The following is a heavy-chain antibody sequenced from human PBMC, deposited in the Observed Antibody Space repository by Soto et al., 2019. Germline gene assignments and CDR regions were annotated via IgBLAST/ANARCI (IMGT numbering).Heavy chain of an antibody. Sequence: ASVKVSCKASGYTFTGYYMHWVRQAPGQGLEWMGWINPNSGGTNYAQKFQGRVTMTRDTSISTAYMELSRLRSDDTAVYYCARDKRLRPYYFDYRGQGTLVTVSS. CDR3: ARDKRLRPYYFDY. D-gene: IGHD4-17*01. CDR2: INPNSGGT. V-gene: IGHV1-2*02. J-gene: IGHJ4*02. CDR1: GYTFTGYY.